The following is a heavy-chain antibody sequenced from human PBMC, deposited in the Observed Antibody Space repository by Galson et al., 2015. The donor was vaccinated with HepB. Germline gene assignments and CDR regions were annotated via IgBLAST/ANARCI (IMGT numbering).Heavy chain of an antibody. CDR1: GYSFTSYW. Sequence: QSGAEVKKPGESLKISCKGSGYSFTSYWIGWVRQMPGKGLEWMGIIYPGDSDTRYSPSFQGQVTISADKSISTAYLQWSSLKASDTAMYYCARRVLGATTSPTEYFDYWGQGTLVTVSS. CDR2: IYPGDSDT. J-gene: IGHJ4*02. CDR3: ARRVLGATTSPTEYFDY. D-gene: IGHD5-12*01. V-gene: IGHV5-51*03.